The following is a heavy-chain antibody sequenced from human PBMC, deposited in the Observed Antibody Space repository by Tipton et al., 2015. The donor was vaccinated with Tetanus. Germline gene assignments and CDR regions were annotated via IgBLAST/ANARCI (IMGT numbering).Heavy chain of an antibody. D-gene: IGHD4-17*01. CDR2: INRDGSST. J-gene: IGHJ4*02. CDR3: ARDRGATVTVN. CDR1: GFTFSSYW. Sequence: SLRLSCAASGFTFSSYWMHWVRQAPGKGLVWLSRINRDGSSTTYADSVKGRFTISRDNAKNTLYLQMNSLRAEDTAVYYCARDRGATVTVNWGQGTLVTVSS. V-gene: IGHV3-74*01.